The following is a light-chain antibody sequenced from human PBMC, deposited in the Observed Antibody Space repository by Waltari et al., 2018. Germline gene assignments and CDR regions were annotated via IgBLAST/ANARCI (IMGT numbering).Light chain of an antibody. CDR2: DAS. J-gene: IGKJ4*01. CDR1: QSVRTY. V-gene: IGKV1-39*01. Sequence: DIQMTQSPSSLSASVGDSVTITCRASQSVRTYLHWYQHQPGRAPRVVIYDASTLQRGVPSRFTGGGSGTLFTLTIRGLQPEDFATYYCQHSYGTPPTFGGGTRVEI. CDR3: QHSYGTPPT.